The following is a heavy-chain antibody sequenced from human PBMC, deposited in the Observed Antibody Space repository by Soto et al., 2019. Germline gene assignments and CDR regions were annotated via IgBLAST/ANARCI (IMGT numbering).Heavy chain of an antibody. CDR2: IYWDDDK. Sequence: QITLNESGTTVVRPTETLTLTCRFSGFSLTTSGVGVGWIRQSPGKAPEWLALIYWDDDKRYSASLKSRLTITKDTSQNQVVLTVSDLDPTDTAIYYCAHRVLRTVFGLVTTTAIYFDFWGQGTPVAVSS. CDR3: AHRVLRTVFGLVTTTAIYFDF. CDR1: GFSLTTSGVG. D-gene: IGHD3-3*01. J-gene: IGHJ4*02. V-gene: IGHV2-5*02.